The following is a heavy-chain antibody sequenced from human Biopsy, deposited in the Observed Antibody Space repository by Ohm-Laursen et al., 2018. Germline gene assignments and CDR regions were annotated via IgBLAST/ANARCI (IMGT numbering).Heavy chain of an antibody. Sequence: PSETLSLTYSVYGESFNGYYWSWIRQTPGKGLEWIGEITHSGRTNYNPSLKSRVTISVDTSKNQFSLKVRSVTAADMAVYYCVRGVDYYDPYHYYALDVWGQGTTVTVSS. J-gene: IGHJ6*02. D-gene: IGHD3-22*01. CDR1: GESFNGYY. CDR3: VRGVDYYDPYHYYALDV. V-gene: IGHV4-34*01. CDR2: ITHSGRT.